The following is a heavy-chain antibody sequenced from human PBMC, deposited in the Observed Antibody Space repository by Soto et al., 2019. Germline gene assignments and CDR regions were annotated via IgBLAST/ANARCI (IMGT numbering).Heavy chain of an antibody. Sequence: PGGSLRLSCAASGFTFSSFEMNWVRQAPGKGLEWVSYISSSGIPIYYADSVKGRFSISRDNAKNSLYLQMNSLRAEDTADYYCARGADYDFWSAQVYAMDVWGQGTTVTVSS. CDR2: ISSSGIPI. CDR3: ARGADYDFWSAQVYAMDV. J-gene: IGHJ6*02. D-gene: IGHD3-3*01. CDR1: GFTFSSFE. V-gene: IGHV3-48*03.